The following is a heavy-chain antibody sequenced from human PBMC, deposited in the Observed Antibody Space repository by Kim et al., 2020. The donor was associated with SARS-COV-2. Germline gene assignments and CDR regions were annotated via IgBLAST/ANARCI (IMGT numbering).Heavy chain of an antibody. D-gene: IGHD1-7*01. J-gene: IGHJ4*02. Sequence: GGSLRLSCAASGFTFSSYAMSWVRQAPGKGLEWVSAISGSGGSTYYADSVKGRFTISRDNSKNTLYLQMNSLRAEDTAVYYCAKYPPGITGTTTGEGAYFDYWGQGTLVTVSS. CDR1: GFTFSSYA. V-gene: IGHV3-23*01. CDR2: ISGSGGST. CDR3: AKYPPGITGTTTGEGAYFDY.